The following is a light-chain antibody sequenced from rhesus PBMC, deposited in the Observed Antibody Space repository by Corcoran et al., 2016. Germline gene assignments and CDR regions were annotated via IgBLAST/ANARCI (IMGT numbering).Light chain of an antibody. CDR2: AAS. V-gene: IGKV1-25*02. Sequence: DIQMTQSPSSLSVSVGDRVTITCRASQGISSYLAWYQQKPGKPPKLLISAASTLQSGVPSRFSGSGSGTDFTLTISSLQPEDFATYYWQQHHSFPPSFGQGTKVEIK. CDR3: QQHHSFPPS. J-gene: IGKJ2*01. CDR1: QGISSY.